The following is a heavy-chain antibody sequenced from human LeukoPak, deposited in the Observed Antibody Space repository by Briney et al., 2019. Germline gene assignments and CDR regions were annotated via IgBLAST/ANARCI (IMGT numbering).Heavy chain of an antibody. CDR2: ISYDGSNK. CDR3: ATSRDFRSSGWYYFDY. Sequence: GGSLRLSCAASGFTFSSYGMHWVRQAPGKGLEWVAVISYDGSNKYYADSVKGRFTISRDNSKNTLYLQMNSLRAEDTAVYYCATSRDFRSSGWYYFDYWGQGTLVTVSS. D-gene: IGHD6-19*01. CDR1: GFTFSSYG. V-gene: IGHV3-30*03. J-gene: IGHJ4*02.